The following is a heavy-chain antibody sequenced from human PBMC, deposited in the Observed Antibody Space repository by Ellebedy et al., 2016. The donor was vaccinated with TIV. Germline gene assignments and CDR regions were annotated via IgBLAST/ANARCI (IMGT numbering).Heavy chain of an antibody. D-gene: IGHD1-1*01. CDR3: ARGAPYTTWHLDL. J-gene: IGHJ5*02. CDR2: IIGDESAT. Sequence: GESLKISCTASGFTFSAYWMHWVRQVPGKGPVWISRIIGDESATNYADSVKGRFTVSRDNTKKTLYLQMNSLRGDDTALYYCARGAPYTTWHLDLWGQGTLVTVSS. V-gene: IGHV3-74*01. CDR1: GFTFSAYW.